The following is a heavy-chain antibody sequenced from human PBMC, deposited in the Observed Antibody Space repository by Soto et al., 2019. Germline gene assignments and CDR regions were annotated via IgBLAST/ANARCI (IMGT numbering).Heavy chain of an antibody. Sequence: SQTLSLTCAISGDSASSNSAAWNWIRQSPSRGLEWLGRTYYGSKWYNDYAVSVKSRITINPDTSKNQFSLQLNSVTPEDTAVYYCARGAGYCSGGSCYAYYYYGMDVWGQGTTVTVSS. CDR1: GDSASSNSAA. V-gene: IGHV6-1*01. D-gene: IGHD2-15*01. CDR3: ARGAGYCSGGSCYAYYYYGMDV. CDR2: TYYGSKWYN. J-gene: IGHJ6*02.